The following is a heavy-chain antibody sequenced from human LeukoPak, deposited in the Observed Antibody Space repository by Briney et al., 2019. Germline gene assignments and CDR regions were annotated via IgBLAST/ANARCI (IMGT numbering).Heavy chain of an antibody. V-gene: IGHV4-59*08. CDR1: GGSISSYY. CDR3: ARTRYCISTSCYADY. Sequence: SETLSLTCTVSGGSISSYYWSWIRQSPGKGLEWMGYIDNSGSTKYNPSLKSPVTISEDTSKKQLSLKLSSVTAADTAVYYCARTRYCISTSCYADYWGQGTLVTVSS. J-gene: IGHJ4*02. D-gene: IGHD2-2*01. CDR2: IDNSGST.